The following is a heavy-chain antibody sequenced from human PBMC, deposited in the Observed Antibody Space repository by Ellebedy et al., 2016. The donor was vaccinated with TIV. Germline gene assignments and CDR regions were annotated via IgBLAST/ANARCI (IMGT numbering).Heavy chain of an antibody. D-gene: IGHD3-9*01. J-gene: IGHJ1*01. CDR2: IYYSGST. CDR3: ARRRLNYDILTGTRNPFQH. Sequence: MPSETLSLTCTVSGGSTSSNYWSWIRQPPGKGLEWIGYIYYSGSTNYKPSLKSRVTISVDTSKNHFSLKLSSVTAADTAVYYCARRRLNYDILTGTRNPFQHWGQGTLVTVSS. V-gene: IGHV4-59*12. CDR1: GGSTSSNY.